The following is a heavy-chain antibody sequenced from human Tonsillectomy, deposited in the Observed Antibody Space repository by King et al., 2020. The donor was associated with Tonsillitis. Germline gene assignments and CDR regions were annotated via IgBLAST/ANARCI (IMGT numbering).Heavy chain of an antibody. CDR2: IKARVHGGTI. J-gene: IGHJ4*02. V-gene: IGHV3-15*01. D-gene: IGHD2-2*01. CDR1: GFTVTDVW. Sequence: VQLVESGGGLVRPGESLTLSCAASGFTVTDVWMSWLRQAPGKGLEWVGRIKARVHGGTIDYGAPVKGRFTISRDDSKNILYLQMNSLQPEDTAVYYCSRRSSLGGQGTLDTVSS. CDR3: SRRSSL.